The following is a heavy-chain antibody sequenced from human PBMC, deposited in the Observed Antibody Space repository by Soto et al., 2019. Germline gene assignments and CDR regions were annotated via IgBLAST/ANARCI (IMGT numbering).Heavy chain of an antibody. CDR2: ISGSGGST. J-gene: IGHJ5*02. Sequence: EVQLLESGGGLVQPGGSLRLSCAASGFTFSSYAMSWVRQAPGKGLEWVSAISGSGGSTYYADSVKGRFTISRDNSKNTLYLQMNSLRAEDTAVYYCAKDPVGGLIPRFWFDPWGQGTLVTVSS. CDR1: GFTFSSYA. D-gene: IGHD3-16*01. CDR3: AKDPVGGLIPRFWFDP. V-gene: IGHV3-23*01.